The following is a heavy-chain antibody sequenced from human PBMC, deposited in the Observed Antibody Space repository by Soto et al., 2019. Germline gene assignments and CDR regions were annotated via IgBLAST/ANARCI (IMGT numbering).Heavy chain of an antibody. CDR3: ARDSFDCISTSCPEDYYGMDV. CDR1: GGSISSGGYY. Sequence: SETLSLTCTVSGGSISSGGYYWSWIRQHPGKGLEWIGYIYYSGSTYYNPSLKSRVTISVDTSKNQFSLKLSSVTAADTAVYYCARDSFDCISTSCPEDYYGMDVWGQGTTVTVSS. D-gene: IGHD2-2*01. J-gene: IGHJ6*02. V-gene: IGHV4-31*03. CDR2: IYYSGST.